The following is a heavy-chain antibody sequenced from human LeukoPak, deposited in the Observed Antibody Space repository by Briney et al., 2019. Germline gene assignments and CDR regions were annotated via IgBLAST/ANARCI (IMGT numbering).Heavy chain of an antibody. CDR3: AREHSSGYSEAFDI. CDR1: LGTLSSYA. Sequence: DSRKPSLGTLSSYAISSGRRAPRQRLEWVGGIIPIFGTANYAQKFHGRVTMTTDTSTSTAYMELRSLRSDDAAVYYCAREHSSGYSEAFDIWGQGTMVTVSS. J-gene: IGHJ3*02. CDR2: IIPIFGTA. V-gene: IGHV1-69*05. D-gene: IGHD3-22*01.